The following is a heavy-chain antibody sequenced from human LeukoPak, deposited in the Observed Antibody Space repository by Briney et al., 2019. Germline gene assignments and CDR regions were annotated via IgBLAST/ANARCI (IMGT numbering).Heavy chain of an antibody. CDR1: GGSISSYY. CDR3: ARRSGWYGIDY. V-gene: IGHV4-59*08. Sequence: SETLSFTCTVSGGSISSYYWSWIRQRQGKGLEWIGYIYYSGRTNYNPSLKSRVTISIDTSKSHFSLKLSSVTAADTAVYYCARRSGWYGIDYWGQGILVTVSS. D-gene: IGHD6-19*01. CDR2: IYYSGRT. J-gene: IGHJ4*02.